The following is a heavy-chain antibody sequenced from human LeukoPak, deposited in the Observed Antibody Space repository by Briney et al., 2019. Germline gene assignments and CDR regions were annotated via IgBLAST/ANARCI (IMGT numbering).Heavy chain of an antibody. D-gene: IGHD2-21*02. V-gene: IGHV3-30*03. CDR2: MTYDGSNQ. Sequence: GGSLRLSCEASGFTFSSYGMHWVRQAPGKGLEWVAAMTYDGSNQNYADSVKGRFTISRDNSKNTLYLQMNSLKAEDTGVYYCARGGRGVTAMNYWGQGSLVTVSS. J-gene: IGHJ4*02. CDR1: GFTFSSYG. CDR3: ARGGRGVTAMNY.